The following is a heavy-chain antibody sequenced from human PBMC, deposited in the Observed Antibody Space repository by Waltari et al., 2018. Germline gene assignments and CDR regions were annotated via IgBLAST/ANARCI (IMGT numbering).Heavy chain of an antibody. J-gene: IGHJ4*02. V-gene: IGHV3-7*03. CDR3: ARGSAYYVRVWDY. D-gene: IGHD3-16*01. CDR1: GFTFRGYW. CDR2: IKADGSEQ. Sequence: EVQLVGSGGTLVQPGGSLGLSCAASGFTFRGYWMTWVRQAPGKGLEWVANIKADGSEQYYVDSVRGRFTISRDNAENSLYLQMNSLIADDTAVYYCARGSAYYVRVWDYWGQGTLVTVSS.